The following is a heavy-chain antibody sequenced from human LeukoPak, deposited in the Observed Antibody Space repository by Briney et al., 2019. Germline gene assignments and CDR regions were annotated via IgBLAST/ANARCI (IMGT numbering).Heavy chain of an antibody. CDR1: GGSISSYY. D-gene: IGHD2-15*01. J-gene: IGHJ4*02. Sequence: SETLSLTCTVSGGSISSYYWSWIRQPAGKGLEWIGRIYTSGSTNYNPSLKSRVTMSVDTSKNQFSLNLTSVTAADTALYYCARGYCTGGNCYSFGYWGQGTLVTVSS. V-gene: IGHV4-4*07. CDR2: IYTSGST. CDR3: ARGYCTGGNCYSFGY.